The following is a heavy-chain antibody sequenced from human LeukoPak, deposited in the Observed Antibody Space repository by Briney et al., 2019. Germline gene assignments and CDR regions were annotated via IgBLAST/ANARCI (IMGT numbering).Heavy chain of an antibody. J-gene: IGHJ4*02. V-gene: IGHV4-4*07. CDR1: GGSISSYY. D-gene: IGHD3-22*01. CDR2: IYTSGST. Sequence: SETLSLTXTVSGGSISSYYWSWIRQPAGKGLEWIGRIYTSGSTNYNPSLKSRVTMSVDTSKNQFSLKLSSVTAADTAVYYCARENDYYDSNGYPDYWGQGTLVTVSS. CDR3: ARENDYYDSNGYPDY.